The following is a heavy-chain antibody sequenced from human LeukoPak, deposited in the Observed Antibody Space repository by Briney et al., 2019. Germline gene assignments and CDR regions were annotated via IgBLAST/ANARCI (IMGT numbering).Heavy chain of an antibody. CDR3: ARDFDSSGYYYP. Sequence: SETLSLTCTVSGGSINTNPNYWGWIRQPPGKGLEWIGCFYYRGSTYYNPSLKSRVTISVDTSKNQFSLKLSSVTAADTAVYYCARDFDSSGYYYPWGQGTLVTVSS. V-gene: IGHV4-39*07. CDR1: GGSINTNPNY. D-gene: IGHD3-22*01. J-gene: IGHJ5*02. CDR2: FYYRGST.